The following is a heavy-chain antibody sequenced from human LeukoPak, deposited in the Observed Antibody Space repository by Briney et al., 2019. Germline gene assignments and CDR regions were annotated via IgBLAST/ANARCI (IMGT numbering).Heavy chain of an antibody. J-gene: IGHJ4*02. D-gene: IGHD3-22*01. V-gene: IGHV1-69*02. Sequence: SLKGSCKASGGTFSSYTISWVRQAPGKGLEWMGRIIPILGIANYAQKFQGRVTITADKSTSTAYMELSSLRSEDTAVYYCASRYYYDSSGYYYRSFDYWGQGTLVTVSS. CDR2: IIPILGIA. CDR1: GGTFSSYT. CDR3: ASRYYYDSSGYYYRSFDY.